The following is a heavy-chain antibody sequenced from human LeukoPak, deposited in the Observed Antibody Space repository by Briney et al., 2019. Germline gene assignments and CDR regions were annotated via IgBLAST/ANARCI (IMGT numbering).Heavy chain of an antibody. J-gene: IGHJ4*02. V-gene: IGHV4-31*03. CDR2: IRPSGML. Sequence: PSQTLSLTCTVSGASFNSDDQYWNWIRQSPGKGLEWIGSIRPSGMLYNNPSLESRVTMSRDTSKNQFSLNLNSVTAADTAVYFCSRGLDSRKLGYWGQGTLVTVSS. D-gene: IGHD3-22*01. CDR1: GASFNSDDQY. CDR3: SRGLDSRKLGY.